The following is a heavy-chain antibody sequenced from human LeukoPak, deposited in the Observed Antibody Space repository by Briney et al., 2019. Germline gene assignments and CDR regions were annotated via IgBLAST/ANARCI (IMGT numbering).Heavy chain of an antibody. CDR1: GYTLTELS. CDR2: FDPEDGET. J-gene: IGHJ4*02. CDR3: AREGDTAMGPFDY. V-gene: IGHV1-24*01. D-gene: IGHD5-18*01. Sequence: ASVKVSCKVSGYTLTELSMHWVRQAPGKGLEWMGGFDPEDGETIYAQKFQGRVTITADESTSTAYMELSSLRSEDTAVYYCAREGDTAMGPFDYWGQGTLVTVSS.